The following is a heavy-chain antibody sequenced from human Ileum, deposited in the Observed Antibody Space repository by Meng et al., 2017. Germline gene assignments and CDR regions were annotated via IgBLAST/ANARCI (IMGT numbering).Heavy chain of an antibody. J-gene: IGHJ4*02. Sequence: QLQLMQWGAGMLKPSETLSLTCNVYGDSFTDYYWNWIRQPPGKGLEWIGEIHYSGSTNYHPSLERRVTISEDTSQKQFSLRLSSVTAADTAVYYCARRIRGGSYLGWGQGTLVTVSS. D-gene: IGHD1-26*01. V-gene: IGHV4-34*01. CDR2: IHYSGST. CDR1: GDSFTDYY. CDR3: ARRIRGGSYLG.